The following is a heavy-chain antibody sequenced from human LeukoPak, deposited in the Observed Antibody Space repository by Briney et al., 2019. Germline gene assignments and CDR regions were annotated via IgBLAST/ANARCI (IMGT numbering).Heavy chain of an antibody. V-gene: IGHV3-48*01. J-gene: IGHJ6*03. Sequence: PGGSLRLSCAASGITFSRYAMNWVRQAPGKGLEWVSYISSSSSTIYYADSVKGRFTISRDNAKNSLYLQMNSLRAEDTAVYYCARGGGSSSSLKGLRYYYYMDVWGKGTTVTVSS. CDR2: ISSSSSTI. CDR3: ARGGGSSSSLKGLRYYYYMDV. CDR1: GITFSRYA. D-gene: IGHD6-6*01.